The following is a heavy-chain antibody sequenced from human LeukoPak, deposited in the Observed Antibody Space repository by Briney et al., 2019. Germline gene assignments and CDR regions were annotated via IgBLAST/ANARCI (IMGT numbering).Heavy chain of an antibody. Sequence: SETLSLTCTVSGCSISSSTYYWGWIRQPPGKGLEWIGTIYYSGSTYSNPSLNSRVTISLDTSKNQFSLRLRSVTAADTALYYCARHYLSDGILSPLDPWGQGTLVTVSS. CDR1: GCSISSSTYY. CDR2: IYYSGST. D-gene: IGHD1-1*01. J-gene: IGHJ5*02. V-gene: IGHV4-39*01. CDR3: ARHYLSDGILSPLDP.